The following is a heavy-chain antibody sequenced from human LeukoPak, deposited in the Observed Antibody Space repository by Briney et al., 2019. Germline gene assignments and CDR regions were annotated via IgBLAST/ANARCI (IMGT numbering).Heavy chain of an antibody. CDR2: ISGSGGST. CDR1: GFTFSSYA. J-gene: IGHJ6*03. Sequence: GGSLRLSCAASGFTFSSYAMSWVRQAPGQGLEWVSAISGSGGSTYYADSVKGRFTISRDNSKNTLYLQMNSLRAEGTAVYYCAKESGGHCSGGSCYSSARSSNYYYYMDVWGKGTTVTVSS. CDR3: AKESGGHCSGGSCYSSARSSNYYYYMDV. V-gene: IGHV3-23*01. D-gene: IGHD2-15*01.